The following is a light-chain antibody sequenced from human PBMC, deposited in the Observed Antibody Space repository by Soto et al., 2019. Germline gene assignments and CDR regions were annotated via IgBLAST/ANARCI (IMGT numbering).Light chain of an antibody. CDR3: QQSYLTWT. CDR2: SAS. CDR1: QTIGTF. V-gene: IGKV1-39*01. J-gene: IGKJ1*01. Sequence: DIQLTQSPSSLSASVGDSVTITCRTSQTIGTFLNWYQQKPGKVPKLLISSASSLHTGVPSRFSASGSGTDFTLTIGSLQPEDFATYYCQQSYLTWTFGQGTKVDIK.